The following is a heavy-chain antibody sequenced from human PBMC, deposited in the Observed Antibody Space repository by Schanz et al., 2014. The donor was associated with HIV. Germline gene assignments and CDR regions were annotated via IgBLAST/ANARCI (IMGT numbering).Heavy chain of an antibody. V-gene: IGHV4-31*03. CDR1: GGSIRRGGYY. Sequence: QVQLQESGPGLVKASETLSLTCTVSGGSIRRGGYYWSWIRQHPGKGLESIGYIYSSGKTFYNPSLKSRITISVDTSKNQFSLKLTSVTAADTAVYFCARTSGGSDYWGQGTLVTVSS. CDR3: ARTSGGSDY. CDR2: IYSSGKT. J-gene: IGHJ4*02. D-gene: IGHD2-15*01.